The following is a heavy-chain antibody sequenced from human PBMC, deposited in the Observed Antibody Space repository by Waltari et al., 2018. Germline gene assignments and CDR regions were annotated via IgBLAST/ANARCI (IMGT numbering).Heavy chain of an antibody. CDR1: GFTFSRHW. D-gene: IGHD4-4*01. J-gene: IGHJ4*02. Sequence: EVQLVESGGGLVQPGGSLRLSCVASGFTFSRHWRSWLRQAPGKGLEWVANINEDESEKFYADSVKGRFTISRDNAKNSLYLQMNSLRVEDTAYYYCARDMGIYTNYAAYWGQGSLVTVSS. CDR2: INEDESEK. CDR3: ARDMGIYTNYAAY. V-gene: IGHV3-7*01.